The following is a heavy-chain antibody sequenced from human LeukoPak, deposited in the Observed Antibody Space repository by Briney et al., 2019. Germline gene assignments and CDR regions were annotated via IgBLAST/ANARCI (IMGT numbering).Heavy chain of an antibody. Sequence: GGSLRLSCAASGFTFSSYGMHWVRQAPGKGLEWVAVISYDGSNKYYADSVKGRFTISRDNSKNTLYLQMNSLRAEDTAVYYCARGHAMDSFPNDYWGQGTLVTVSS. CDR2: ISYDGSNK. CDR1: GFTFSSYG. V-gene: IGHV3-30*03. D-gene: IGHD5-18*01. CDR3: ARGHAMDSFPNDY. J-gene: IGHJ4*02.